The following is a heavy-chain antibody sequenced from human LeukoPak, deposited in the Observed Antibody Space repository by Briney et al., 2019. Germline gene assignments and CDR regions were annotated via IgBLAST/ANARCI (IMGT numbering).Heavy chain of an antibody. CDR2: INPNSGGT. V-gene: IGHV1-2*02. Sequence: GASVKVSCKASGYTFIDYYIHWVRQAPGQGLEWMGWINPNSGGTNYAQKFQDRVTMTGDTSISTAYMELSRLRSDDTAVYYCAREAVSGYDFPPNYWGQGTLVTVSS. J-gene: IGHJ4*02. CDR3: AREAVSGYDFPPNY. D-gene: IGHD5-12*01. CDR1: GYTFIDYY.